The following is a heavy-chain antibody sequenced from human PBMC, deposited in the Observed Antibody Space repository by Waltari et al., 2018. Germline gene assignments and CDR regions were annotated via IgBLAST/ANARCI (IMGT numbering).Heavy chain of an antibody. J-gene: IGHJ4*02. CDR1: GYSISSGYY. D-gene: IGHD3-3*01. CDR2: IYHSGST. CDR3: ARVLSIFGVDLRGYFYY. V-gene: IGHV4-38-2*01. Sequence: QVQLQESGPGLVKPSETLSLTCAVSGYSISSGYYWGWIRQPPGKGLEWIGSIYHSGSTYYNPSLKSRVTISVDTSKNQFSLKLSSLRSEDTAVYYCARVLSIFGVDLRGYFYYWGQGTLVTVSS.